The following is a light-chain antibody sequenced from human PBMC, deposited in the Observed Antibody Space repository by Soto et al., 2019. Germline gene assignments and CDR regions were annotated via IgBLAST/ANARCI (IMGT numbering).Light chain of an antibody. CDR2: EDV. CDR1: SSDVGGFNL. V-gene: IGLV2-23*01. J-gene: IGLJ1*01. Sequence: QSALTQTASVSGSPGQSITISCTGSSSDVGGFNLVSWYQQYPGIAPKIIIFEDVKRPSGVSNRFSGSKSGNTASLTISGLQAEDEADYYCCSYAGSSTYVFGTATKLTVL. CDR3: CSYAGSSTYV.